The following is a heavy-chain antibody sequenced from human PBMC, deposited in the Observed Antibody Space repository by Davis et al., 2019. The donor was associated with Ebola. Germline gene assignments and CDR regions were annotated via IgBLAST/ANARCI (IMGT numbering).Heavy chain of an antibody. CDR3: ARDSPLGIGMDV. CDR2: ISHSGST. J-gene: IGHJ6*04. V-gene: IGHV4-38-2*02. CDR1: GFSISGGYY. Sequence: SETLSLTCSVSGFSISGGYYWGWIRQAPGKGMEWIGSISHSGSTYFTPSLASRVTISIDTSKNQFSLSLSSVTAADTAVYYCARDSPLGIGMDVWGKGTTVTVSS.